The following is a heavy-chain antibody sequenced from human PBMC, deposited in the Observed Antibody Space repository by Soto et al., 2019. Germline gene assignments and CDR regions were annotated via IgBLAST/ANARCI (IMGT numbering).Heavy chain of an antibody. CDR1: GGSISSGDYY. V-gene: IGHV4-30-4*01. Sequence: SETLSLTCTVSGGSISSGDYYWSWIHQPPGKGLEWIGYIYYSGSTYYNPSLKSRVTISVDTSKNQFSLKLSSVTAADTAVYYCARGPWGIDFDYWGQGTLVTVSS. CDR2: IYYSGST. J-gene: IGHJ4*02. CDR3: ARGPWGIDFDY. D-gene: IGHD3-16*01.